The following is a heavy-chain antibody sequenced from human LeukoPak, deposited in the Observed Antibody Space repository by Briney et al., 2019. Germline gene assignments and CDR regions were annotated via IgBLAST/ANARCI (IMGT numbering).Heavy chain of an antibody. Sequence: KPGGSLRLSCAASGFTFSDYYMSWIRQPPGKGLEWIGEINHSGNTNYNPSLKSRVTVSVDTSKNQFSLKLTSVTAADTAVYYCARDPFECSATSCYHYYCGQGTLVTVSS. CDR2: INHSGNT. CDR3: ARDPFECSATSCYHYY. V-gene: IGHV4-34*01. D-gene: IGHD2-2*01. J-gene: IGHJ4*02. CDR1: GFTFSDYY.